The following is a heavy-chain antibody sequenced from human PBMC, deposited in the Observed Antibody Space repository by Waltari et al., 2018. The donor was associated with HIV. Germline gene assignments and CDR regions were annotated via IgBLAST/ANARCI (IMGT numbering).Heavy chain of an antibody. D-gene: IGHD3-22*01. CDR2: IIPSGST. CDR3: ARETLITMIPYRSRGAFDI. V-gene: IGHV4-34*02. Sequence: QVQLQQWGAGLLKSSETLSLTCAVYGGSFGAYSWSWIRQPPGKGLEWIGEIIPSGSTNDNPSLKGRVTISVAPSKNQFSLKLSSVTAADTAVYYCARETLITMIPYRSRGAFDIWGQGTMVTVSS. CDR1: GGSFGAYS. J-gene: IGHJ3*02.